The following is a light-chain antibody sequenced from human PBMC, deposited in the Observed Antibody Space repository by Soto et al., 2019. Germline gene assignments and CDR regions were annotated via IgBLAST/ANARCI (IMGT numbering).Light chain of an antibody. V-gene: IGLV6-57*04. CDR1: SGGIASNY. J-gene: IGLJ2*01. Sequence: NFMLTQPHSVSESPGKTVTISCTRSSGGIASNYVQWYQQRPGSAPTTVIYEHNQRPSGVPDRFSGSTDGSSNSASLTISGLQTGDEADYYCQSYDSSTVIFGGGTKVTVL. CDR2: EHN. CDR3: QSYDSSTVI.